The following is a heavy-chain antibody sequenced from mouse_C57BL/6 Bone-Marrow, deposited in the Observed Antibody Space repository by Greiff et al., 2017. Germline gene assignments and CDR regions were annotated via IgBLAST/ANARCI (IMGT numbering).Heavy chain of an antibody. CDR3: ASDGLGQAYFDV. J-gene: IGHJ1*03. V-gene: IGHV1-55*01. Sequence: VQLQQSGAELVKPGASVKMSCKASGYTFNSYWITWVKQRPGQGLEWIGDIYPGSGSTKYNEKFKSKATLTVDTSSSTAYMQLSSLTSEDSAVYYCASDGLGQAYFDVWGKGTTVTVSS. D-gene: IGHD3-3*01. CDR1: GYTFNSYW. CDR2: IYPGSGST.